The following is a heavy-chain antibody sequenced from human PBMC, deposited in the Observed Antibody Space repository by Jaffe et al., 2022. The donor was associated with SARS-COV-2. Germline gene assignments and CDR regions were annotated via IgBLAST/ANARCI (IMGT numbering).Heavy chain of an antibody. CDR1: GFTFSNAW. V-gene: IGHV3-15*01. Sequence: EVQLVESGGGLVKPGGSLRLSCAASGFTFSNAWMSWVRQAPGKGLEWVGRIKSKTDGGTTDYAAPVKGRFTISRDDSKNTLYLQMNSLKTEDTAVYYCTTDRRAKLHEPNNDYWGQGTLVTVSS. CDR2: IKSKTDGGTT. D-gene: IGHD1-1*01. CDR3: TTDRRAKLHEPNNDY. J-gene: IGHJ4*02.